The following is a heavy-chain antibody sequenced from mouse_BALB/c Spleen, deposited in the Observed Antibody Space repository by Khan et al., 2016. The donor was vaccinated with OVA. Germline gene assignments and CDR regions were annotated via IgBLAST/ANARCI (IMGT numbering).Heavy chain of an antibody. CDR1: GYSFTLYY. Sequence: VQLKQSGPDLVKPGASVKISCKASGYSFTLYYMSWVKQSHGKSLEWIGRVNPNTDNINYNQEFKGKAILTVDKSSNTAYMELRSLTSEDSAVSFCARGYDFFASWGQGTLVTVSA. D-gene: IGHD2-14*01. CDR3: ARGYDFFAS. V-gene: IGHV1-26*01. J-gene: IGHJ3*01. CDR2: VNPNTDNI.